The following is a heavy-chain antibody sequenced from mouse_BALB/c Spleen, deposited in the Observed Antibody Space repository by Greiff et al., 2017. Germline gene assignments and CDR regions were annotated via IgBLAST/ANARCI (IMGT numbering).Heavy chain of an antibody. V-gene: IGHV2-9*02. CDR1: GFSLTSYG. CDR3: ARETWDVAY. D-gene: IGHD4-1*01. J-gene: IGHJ3*01. Sequence: VKLQESGPGLVAPSQSLSITCTVSGFSLTSYGVHWVRQPPGKGLEWLGVIWAGGSTNYNSALMSRLSISKDNSKSQVFLKMNSLQTDDTAMYYCARETWDVAYWGQGTLVTVSA. CDR2: IWAGGST.